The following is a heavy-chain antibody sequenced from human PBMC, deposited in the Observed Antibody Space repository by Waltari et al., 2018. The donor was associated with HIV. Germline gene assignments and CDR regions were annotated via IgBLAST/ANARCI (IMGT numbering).Heavy chain of an antibody. V-gene: IGHV4-59*01. D-gene: IGHD6-13*01. CDR3: ARQRQQPSVAWFDP. Sequence: QVQLRESGPGLVKPSETLSLPCTVSGGSITSYYWRWIRQPPGRGLEWIGYVYFSGSTKYNPSLKSRVTISVDRSKNQFSLRVNSVTAADTAVYYCARQRQQPSVAWFDPWGQGALVTVSS. CDR2: VYFSGST. J-gene: IGHJ5*02. CDR1: GGSITSYY.